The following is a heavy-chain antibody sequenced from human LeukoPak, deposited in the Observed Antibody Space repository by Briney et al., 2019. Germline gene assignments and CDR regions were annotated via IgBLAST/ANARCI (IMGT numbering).Heavy chain of an antibody. J-gene: IGHJ4*02. D-gene: IGHD4-17*01. CDR3: ARDLKHYGDYTLDY. CDR1: GFTFSDYY. CDR2: ISSSGITI. V-gene: IGHV3-11*01. Sequence: GGSLRLSCAASGFTFSDYYMNWIRQAPGKGLEWVSYISSSGITIYYADSLKGRFTISRDNAKNSLYLQMNSLRAEGTAVYYCARDLKHYGDYTLDYWGQGTLVTVSS.